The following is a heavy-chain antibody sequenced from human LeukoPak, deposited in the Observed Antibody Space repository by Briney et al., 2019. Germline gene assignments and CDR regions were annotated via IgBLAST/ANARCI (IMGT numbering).Heavy chain of an antibody. D-gene: IGHD3-3*01. CDR3: ASSHPLGSNNDYYTPFDY. CDR1: SGSISNYY. CDR2: LYYSGDT. V-gene: IGHV4-59*01. Sequence: SETLSLPCTVSSGSISNYYWSWLRQPRGKGLEWIGYLYYSGDTNYNPSLKSRVTISVDTSKNQFSLSLSSVTAADTAVYYCASSHPLGSNNDYYTPFDYWGQGTRVTVSS. J-gene: IGHJ4*02.